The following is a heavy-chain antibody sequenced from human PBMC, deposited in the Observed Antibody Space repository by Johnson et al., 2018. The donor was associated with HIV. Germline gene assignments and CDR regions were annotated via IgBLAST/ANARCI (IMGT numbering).Heavy chain of an antibody. D-gene: IGHD6-19*01. CDR3: TYSSAWSPGAFDI. V-gene: IGHV3-30-3*01. J-gene: IGHJ3*02. Sequence: QVQLVESGGGVVQPGKSLTLSCAASGFTFNDYYISWIRQAPGKGLEWVAVISYDGSNKYYADSVKGRFTISRDNSKNTLYLQMNSLRAEDTALFYCTYSSAWSPGAFDIWGQGTMVTVSS. CDR2: ISYDGSNK. CDR1: GFTFNDYY.